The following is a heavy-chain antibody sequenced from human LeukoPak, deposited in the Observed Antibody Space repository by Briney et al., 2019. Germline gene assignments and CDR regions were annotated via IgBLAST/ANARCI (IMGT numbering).Heavy chain of an antibody. CDR2: ISHDGSIK. D-gene: IGHD1-26*01. V-gene: IGHV3-30*18. J-gene: IGHJ6*02. CDR3: AKEASGSQGIYYYYGMDV. CDR1: GFTFSSYA. Sequence: LSGGSLRLSCAASGFTFSSYAMSWVRQAPGKGLEWVAVISHDGSIKYYADSVKGRFGISRDNSKNTLELQMDNLRAEDTAIYYCAKEASGSQGIYYYYGMDVWGQGTTVTVSS.